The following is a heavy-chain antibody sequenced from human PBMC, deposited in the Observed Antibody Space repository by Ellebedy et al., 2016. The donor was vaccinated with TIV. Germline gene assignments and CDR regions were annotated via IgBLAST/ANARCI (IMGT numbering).Heavy chain of an antibody. CDR2: INVSAGST. Sequence: AASVKVSCKASGYTFTSHLMHWVRRAPGQGLEWMGIINVSAGSTRYAREFKGRVTMTRDTSTSIVYMELRSLRSEDTAVYYCARDRDYYYESRGEISGYYYYTMDVWGQGTTVTVSS. CDR3: ARDRDYYYESRGEISGYYYYTMDV. V-gene: IGHV1-46*01. J-gene: IGHJ6*02. D-gene: IGHD3-22*01. CDR1: GYTFTSHL.